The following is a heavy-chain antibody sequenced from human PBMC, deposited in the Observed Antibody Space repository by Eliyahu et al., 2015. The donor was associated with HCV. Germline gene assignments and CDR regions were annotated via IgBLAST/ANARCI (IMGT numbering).Heavy chain of an antibody. Sequence: QVQLVESGGGVVQPGRSLRLSCAAXGFTFSSXGXHGXGKGLGWGAVMWXDGSNKYYADSVKGRFTISRDNSKNTLYLQMNSLRAEDTAVYYCAREDSSGWYHLGSMYYYGMDVWGQGTTVTVSS. J-gene: IGHJ6*02. CDR2: MWXDGSNK. CDR3: AREDSSGWYHLGSMYYYGMDV. V-gene: IGHV3-33*01. D-gene: IGHD6-19*01. CDR1: GFTFSSXG.